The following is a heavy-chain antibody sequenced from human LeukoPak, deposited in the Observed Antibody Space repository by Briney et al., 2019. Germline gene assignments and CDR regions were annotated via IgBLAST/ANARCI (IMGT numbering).Heavy chain of an antibody. V-gene: IGHV4-30-2*01. J-gene: IGHJ3*02. CDR1: GDSISSKNYY. CDR3: ARDYDAFDI. Sequence: SDTLSLTCTVSGDSISSKNYYWSWIRQPPGKGLEWIGYIYHSGSTYYNPSLKSRVTISVDRSKNQFSLKLSSVTAADTAVYYCARDYDAFDIWGQGTMVTVSS. CDR2: IYHSGST.